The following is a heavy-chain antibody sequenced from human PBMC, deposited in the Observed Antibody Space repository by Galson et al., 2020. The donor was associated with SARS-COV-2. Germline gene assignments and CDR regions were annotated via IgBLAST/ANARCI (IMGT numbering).Heavy chain of an antibody. Sequence: GESLKISCAASGFTFSSYGMHWVRQAPGKGLEWVAVIWHDGSNKYYADSVKGRFTISRDNSKNTLYLQMNSLRAEDTAVYYCAREEGYSYGTYYFDYWGQGTLVTVSS. V-gene: IGHV3-33*01. CDR3: AREEGYSYGTYYFDY. D-gene: IGHD5-18*01. J-gene: IGHJ4*02. CDR2: IWHDGSNK. CDR1: GFTFSSYG.